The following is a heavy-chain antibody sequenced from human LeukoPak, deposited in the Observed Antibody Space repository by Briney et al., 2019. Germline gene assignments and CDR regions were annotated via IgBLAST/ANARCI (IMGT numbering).Heavy chain of an antibody. CDR2: IKEDGSRE. CDR1: GFTFSTYW. V-gene: IGHV3-7*01. D-gene: IGHD5-12*01. CDR3: ARDSPGYGAYVS. Sequence: GGSLRLSCAAAGFTFSTYWMTWVRQAPGKGLEWVANIKEDGSREYYVDSVKGRFTISRDNAKNSLYLQMDSLTAEDTAVYYCARDSPGYGAYVSWGQGTLVSVSS. J-gene: IGHJ1*01.